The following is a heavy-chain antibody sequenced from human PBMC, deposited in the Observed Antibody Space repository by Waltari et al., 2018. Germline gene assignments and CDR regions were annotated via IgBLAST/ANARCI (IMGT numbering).Heavy chain of an antibody. CDR1: GGSISSSSYY. Sequence: QLQLQESGPGLVKRSETLSLTCTVSGGSISSSSYYWGWFRQPPGKGLEWFGSIYYSGSTYYHPSLKSRVTLSLDTSKNQFSLKRSSVTAADTAVYYCARRQWIQLWLTFDYWGQGTLVTVSS. D-gene: IGHD5-18*01. CDR3: ARRQWIQLWLTFDY. CDR2: IYYSGST. J-gene: IGHJ4*02. V-gene: IGHV4-39*01.